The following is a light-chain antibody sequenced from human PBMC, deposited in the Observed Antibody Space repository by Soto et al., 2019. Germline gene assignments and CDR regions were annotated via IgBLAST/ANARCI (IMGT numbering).Light chain of an antibody. CDR1: SSDVGGYNY. J-gene: IGLJ3*02. CDR3: SSYASSNTWV. V-gene: IGLV2-8*01. Sequence: QSALTQPPSASGSPGQSVTISCTGTSSDVGGYNYVSWYQQHPGKAPKLMIYQVTKRPSGVPDRFSASKSGNTASLTVSGLQAEDEANYYCSSYASSNTWVFGGWTKVTVL. CDR2: QVT.